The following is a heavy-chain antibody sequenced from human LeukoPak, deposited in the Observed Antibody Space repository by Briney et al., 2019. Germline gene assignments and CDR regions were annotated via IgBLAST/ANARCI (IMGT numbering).Heavy chain of an antibody. CDR3: AKDRIITMVRGVIIPPDY. D-gene: IGHD3-10*01. CDR2: ISYDGSNK. J-gene: IGHJ4*02. Sequence: GGSLRPSCAASGFTFSSYGMHWVRQAPGKGLEWVAVISYDGSNKYYADSVKGRFTISRDNSKNTLYLQMNSLRAEDTAVYYCAKDRIITMVRGVIIPPDYWGQGTLVTVSS. V-gene: IGHV3-30*18. CDR1: GFTFSSYG.